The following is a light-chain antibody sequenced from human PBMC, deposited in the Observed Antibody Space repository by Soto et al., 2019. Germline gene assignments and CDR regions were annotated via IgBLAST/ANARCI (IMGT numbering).Light chain of an antibody. CDR2: AAS. Sequence: DIQMTQSPSSVSASVGDTVTITCRASQAVSTWLAWYQQKPGGAPKPLIYAASTLQSGVPSRFSGSGSGTDFTLTIRSLQPEDFETYYCQQGASFPRTLAGGTKVDIK. CDR1: QAVSTW. CDR3: QQGASFPRT. J-gene: IGKJ4*01. V-gene: IGKV1-12*01.